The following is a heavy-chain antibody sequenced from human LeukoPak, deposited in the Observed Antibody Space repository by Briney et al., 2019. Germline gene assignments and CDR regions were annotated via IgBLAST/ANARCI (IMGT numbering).Heavy chain of an antibody. Sequence: GGSLRLSCAASGFTFSSYAMSWVRQAPAKGLEWVSAISGSGGSTYYADSVKGRFTISRDNSKNTLYLQMNSLRAEDTAVYYCAKDGVSIVVVVAATDAFDIWGQGTMVTVSS. CDR2: ISGSGGST. CDR3: AKDGVSIVVVVAATDAFDI. J-gene: IGHJ3*02. CDR1: GFTFSSYA. D-gene: IGHD2-15*01. V-gene: IGHV3-23*01.